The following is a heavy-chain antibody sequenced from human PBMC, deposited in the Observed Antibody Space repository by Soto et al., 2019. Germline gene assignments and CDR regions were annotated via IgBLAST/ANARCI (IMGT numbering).Heavy chain of an antibody. Sequence: SETLSLTCTVSGGSISSSSYYWGWIRQPPGKGLEWIGSIYYSGSTYYNPSLKSRVTISVDTSKNQFSLKLSSVTAADMAVYYCARRPTFLVATIYYFDYWGQGTLVTVSS. D-gene: IGHD5-12*01. CDR1: GGSISSSSYY. CDR2: IYYSGST. J-gene: IGHJ4*02. V-gene: IGHV4-39*01. CDR3: ARRPTFLVATIYYFDY.